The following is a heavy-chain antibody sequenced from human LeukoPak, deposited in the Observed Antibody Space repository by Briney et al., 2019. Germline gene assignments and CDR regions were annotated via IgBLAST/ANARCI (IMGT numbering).Heavy chain of an antibody. CDR1: GFTFSDYA. D-gene: IGHD1-26*01. CDR3: ATRSGNFFDS. J-gene: IGHJ4*02. Sequence: PGGPLRLSCAASGFTFSDYAMTWVRQAPGKGLEWVSAISGSGGTTYYLDSVKGRFTISRDNSKNTLYLQMSSLRAEDTAVYFCATRSGNFFDSWGQGTLVTVSS. V-gene: IGHV3-23*01. CDR2: ISGSGGTT.